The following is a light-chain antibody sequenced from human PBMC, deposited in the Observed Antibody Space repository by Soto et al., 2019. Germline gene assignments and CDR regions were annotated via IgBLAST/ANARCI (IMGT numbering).Light chain of an antibody. Sequence: DIQMTQSPSTLSASVGDRVTITCRASQSISSWLAWYQQKSGKAPKVLIYKASILEIGVPSRFSGSGFGTEFTLTISSLQPDDSATYYCQQYSSYSLTFGQGTKLEIK. CDR3: QQYSSYSLT. CDR2: KAS. V-gene: IGKV1-5*03. CDR1: QSISSW. J-gene: IGKJ2*01.